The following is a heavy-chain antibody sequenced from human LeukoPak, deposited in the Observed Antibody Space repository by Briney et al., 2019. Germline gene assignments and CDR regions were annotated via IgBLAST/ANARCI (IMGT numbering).Heavy chain of an antibody. Sequence: SETLSLTCTVSGGSISSSSYYWGWIRQPPGKGLEWIGSIYYSGYTYYNPSVESRVTISVDTSKNQFSLRLSSVTAADTAVYYCARASPGSGEPTPFDYWGQGTLVTVSS. CDR1: GGSISSSSYY. J-gene: IGHJ4*02. CDR3: ARASPGSGEPTPFDY. D-gene: IGHD2-15*01. V-gene: IGHV4-39*07. CDR2: IYYSGYT.